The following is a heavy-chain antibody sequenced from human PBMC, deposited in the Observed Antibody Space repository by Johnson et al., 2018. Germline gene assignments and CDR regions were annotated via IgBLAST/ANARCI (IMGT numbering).Heavy chain of an antibody. CDR1: GFTFSSYG. D-gene: IGHD2/OR15-2a*01. V-gene: IGHV3-30*03. CDR2: VSYDGTKK. J-gene: IGHJ4*02. Sequence: QVQLVESGGGVVQPGRSLRLSCAASGFTFSSYGMHWVRQAPGKGLEWVAVVSYDGTKKYYAESVKGRLTIPRENSKNTLYLQMNSLRVEDTAVYYCGTHFPYFDNWGQGTLVTVSS. CDR3: GTHFPYFDN.